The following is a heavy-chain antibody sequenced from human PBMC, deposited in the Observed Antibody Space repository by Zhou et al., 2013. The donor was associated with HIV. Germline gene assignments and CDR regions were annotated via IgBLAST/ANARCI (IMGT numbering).Heavy chain of an antibody. J-gene: IGHJ4*02. CDR3: ATQLSLDN. D-gene: IGHD1-1*01. Sequence: QVQLVQSGAEMKKPGASVKVSCKTSGYTFTNYGISWVRQAPGQGLEWMGWISVDTGDTNYAQKFQDRVTMATDTSTSTAYMELKSLRSDDTAMYYCATQLSLDNWGQGT. CDR1: GYTFTNYG. V-gene: IGHV1-18*01. CDR2: ISVDTGDT.